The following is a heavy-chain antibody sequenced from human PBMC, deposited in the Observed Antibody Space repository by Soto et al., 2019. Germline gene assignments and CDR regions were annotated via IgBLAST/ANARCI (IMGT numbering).Heavy chain of an antibody. CDR2: MSYDGRHK. CDR1: GFTFSDYG. J-gene: IGHJ4*02. D-gene: IGHD6-6*01. V-gene: IGHV3-30*18. Sequence: GGSLRLSCEVSGFTFSDYGMHWVRQAPGKGLEWVAVMSYDGRHKYYADSVKGRFTISRDLSGNTLFLQMNSLRLEDTAVYFCAKEMYPRTVLDSSSPWGDYWGQGTLVTVSS. CDR3: AKEMYPRTVLDSSSPWGDY.